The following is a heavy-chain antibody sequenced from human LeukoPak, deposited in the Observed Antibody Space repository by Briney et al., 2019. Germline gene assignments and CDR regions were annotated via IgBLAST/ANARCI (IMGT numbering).Heavy chain of an antibody. J-gene: IGHJ6*02. CDR3: ARDTDIAVAGYYYYYGMDA. CDR1: GGTFSSYA. Sequence: SVKVSCKASGGTFSSYAISWVRQAPGQGLEWMGGIIPIFGTANYAQKFQGRVTITADESASTAYMELSSLRSEDTAVYYCARDTDIAVAGYYYYYGMDAWGQGTTVTVSS. V-gene: IGHV1-69*01. CDR2: IIPIFGTA. D-gene: IGHD6-19*01.